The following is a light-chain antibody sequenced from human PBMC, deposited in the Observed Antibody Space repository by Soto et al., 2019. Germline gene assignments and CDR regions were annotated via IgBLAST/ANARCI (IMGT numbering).Light chain of an antibody. Sequence: ALPMTQSPSSLSASVGDRVTITCRASQDIRTELGWYQQKPGKAPKLLIYGATTLQSGVPSRFSGSVSGTDFTLTIIGLQPEDFPTYYCLQDYNYPRTFGQGTKVEVK. V-gene: IGKV1-6*01. J-gene: IGKJ1*01. CDR2: GAT. CDR3: LQDYNYPRT. CDR1: QDIRTE.